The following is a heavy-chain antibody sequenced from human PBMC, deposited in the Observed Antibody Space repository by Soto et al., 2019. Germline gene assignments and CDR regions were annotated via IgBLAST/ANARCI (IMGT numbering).Heavy chain of an antibody. V-gene: IGHV5-51*01. CDR1: GYKFGSAW. D-gene: IGHD3-3*02. J-gene: IGHJ5*02. Sequence: GESLKISGKGVGYKFGSAWIGWVRQMPGKGLEWMGIIKPGTSDIRYSPSCRGHVTISADEAVSTAYLQWSSLKASDTAMYYCARQLSHICDAWGQGTLGNGSS. CDR3: ARQLSHICDA. CDR2: IKPGTSDI.